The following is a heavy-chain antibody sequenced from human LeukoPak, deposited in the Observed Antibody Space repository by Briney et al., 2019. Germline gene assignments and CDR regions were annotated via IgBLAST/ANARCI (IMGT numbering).Heavy chain of an antibody. Sequence: GASVKVSCKASGYTFTNYYMHWVRQAPGQGLEWMGIINPSGGSTSYTQKFQGRLTMTRDTSTSTVYMELSSLRSEDTAVYYCARQRWLQSEYYFDYWGQGTLVTVSP. CDR3: ARQRWLQSEYYFDY. CDR2: INPSGGST. V-gene: IGHV1-46*01. J-gene: IGHJ4*02. D-gene: IGHD5-24*01. CDR1: GYTFTNYY.